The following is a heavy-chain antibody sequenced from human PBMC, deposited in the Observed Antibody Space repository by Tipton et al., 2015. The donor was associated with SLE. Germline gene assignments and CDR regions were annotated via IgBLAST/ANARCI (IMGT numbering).Heavy chain of an antibody. J-gene: IGHJ4*02. Sequence: QSGPEVKKPGSSVRVSCKASGGTFSSYAISWVRQAPGQGLEWMGGIIPIFGTANYAQKFQGRVTITADKSTSTAYMELSSLRSEDTAVYYCARTTMVRGAIDYWGQGTLVTVSS. CDR2: IIPIFGTA. CDR1: GGTFSSYA. CDR3: ARTTMVRGAIDY. V-gene: IGHV1-69*06. D-gene: IGHD3-10*01.